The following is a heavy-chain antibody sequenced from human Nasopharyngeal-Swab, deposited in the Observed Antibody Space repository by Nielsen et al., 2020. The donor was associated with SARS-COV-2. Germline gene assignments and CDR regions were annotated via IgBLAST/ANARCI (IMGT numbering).Heavy chain of an antibody. D-gene: IGHD4-11*01. CDR3: ARDGATVIGYYYYYMDV. CDR2: ISSSSSTI. V-gene: IGHV3-48*01. J-gene: IGHJ6*03. Sequence: GESLKISCAASGYTFSSYWMHWVRQAPGKGLEWVSYISSSSSTIYYADSVKGRFTISRDNAKNSLYLQMNSLRAEDTAVYYCARDGATVIGYYYYYMDVWGKGTTVTVSS. CDR1: GYTFSSYW.